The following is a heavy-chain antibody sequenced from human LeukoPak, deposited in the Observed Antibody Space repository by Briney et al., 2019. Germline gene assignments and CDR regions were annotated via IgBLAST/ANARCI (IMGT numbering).Heavy chain of an antibody. V-gene: IGHV3-66*02. J-gene: IGHJ3*02. CDR2: ICSGGST. Sequence: GGSLSLSCAASGFTVSSNYMSWVRQAPGKGLEWVSVICSGGSTYYADSVKGRFTISRDNSKNTLYLQMNSLRAEDTAVYYCARARIVVVIAIPNAFDIWGQGTMVTVSS. CDR1: GFTVSSNY. D-gene: IGHD2-21*01. CDR3: ARARIVVVIAIPNAFDI.